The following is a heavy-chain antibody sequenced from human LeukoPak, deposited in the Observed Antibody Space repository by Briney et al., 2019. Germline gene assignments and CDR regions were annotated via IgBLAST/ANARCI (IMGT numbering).Heavy chain of an antibody. CDR2: ISSGSTYK. CDR1: GFTFSSYS. Sequence: GSLRLSCAASGFTFSSYSMNWVRQAPGKGLEWVSSISSGSTYKYYADSVKGRFTISRDNAENSLYLQVNSLRAEDTAVYYCARGASSTAARINWFDPWGQGTLVTVSP. J-gene: IGHJ5*02. V-gene: IGHV3-21*01. CDR3: ARGASSTAARINWFDP. D-gene: IGHD6-6*01.